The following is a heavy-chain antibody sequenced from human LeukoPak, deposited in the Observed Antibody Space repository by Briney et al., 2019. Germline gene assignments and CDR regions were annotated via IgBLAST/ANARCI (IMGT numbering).Heavy chain of an antibody. D-gene: IGHD2-21*01. V-gene: IGHV3-7*01. CDR2: IKEDGSEK. CDR1: GLTLSNYW. J-gene: IGHJ5*02. CDR3: ARDKGVVGTLAP. Sequence: GGSLKLSCTASGLTLSNYWMIWVRQAPEKGLEWVANIKEDGSEKYFVDSVKGRFTISRDNAKNSLYLQMNSLRAEDTAIYYCARDKGVVGTLAPWGQGTLVTVSS.